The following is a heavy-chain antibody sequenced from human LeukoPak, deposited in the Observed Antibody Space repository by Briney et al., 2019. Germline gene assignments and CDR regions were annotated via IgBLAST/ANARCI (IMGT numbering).Heavy chain of an antibody. V-gene: IGHV3-7*01. CDR2: NKQDGGAK. D-gene: IGHD2/OR15-2a*01. Sequence: GSLRLPCATLGFTFSNYWMNLLPQRSGKGLEWVAKNKQDGGAKNYVDSVKGRFTISRDNAKNSLYLQMNNLRVEGTAVYYCARERVTTTSFDYWGQGVLVTVSS. CDR1: GFTFSNYW. J-gene: IGHJ4*02. CDR3: ARERVTTTSFDY.